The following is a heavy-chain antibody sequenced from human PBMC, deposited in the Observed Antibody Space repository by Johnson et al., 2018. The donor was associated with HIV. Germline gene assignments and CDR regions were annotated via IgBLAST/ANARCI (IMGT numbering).Heavy chain of an antibody. CDR1: GFTVSSNY. D-gene: IGHD3-22*01. Sequence: VQLVESGGDLVQPGGSLRLSCAASGFTVSSNYMSWFRQAPGKGLEWVSVIHSGGSTYYADSVKGRFTISRDNSKNSLYLQMNSLRAEDTAVYYCARVLYYYDSSGYWTNDAFDIWGQGTMVTVSS. J-gene: IGHJ3*02. CDR2: IHSGGST. V-gene: IGHV3-66*01. CDR3: ARVLYYYDSSGYWTNDAFDI.